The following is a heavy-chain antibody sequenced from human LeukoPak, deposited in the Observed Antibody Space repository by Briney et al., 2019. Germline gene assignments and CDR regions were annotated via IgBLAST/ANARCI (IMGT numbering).Heavy chain of an antibody. Sequence: SETLSLTCAVYGGSFSGYYWSWIRQPPGKGLEWIGEINHSGSTNYNPPLKSRVTISENTSKKQFSLKLSSVTAADTAVYYCARGRRIVVVVAATGGNWSDPWGQGILVTVSS. J-gene: IGHJ5*02. CDR1: GGSFSGYY. CDR3: ARGRRIVVVVAATGGNWSDP. CDR2: INHSGST. D-gene: IGHD2-15*01. V-gene: IGHV4-34*01.